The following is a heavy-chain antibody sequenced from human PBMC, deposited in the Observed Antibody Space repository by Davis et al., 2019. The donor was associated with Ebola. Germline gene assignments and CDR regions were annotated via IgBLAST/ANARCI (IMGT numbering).Heavy chain of an antibody. V-gene: IGHV3-11*04. Sequence: GESLKISCAASGFTFSDYYMSWIRQAPGKGLEWVSYISSSGSTIYYADSVKGRFTISRDNAKNSLYLQMNSLRAEDTAVYYCAREGIAAAGDSFDYWGQGTLVTVSS. D-gene: IGHD6-13*01. CDR2: ISSSGSTI. CDR3: AREGIAAAGDSFDY. CDR1: GFTFSDYY. J-gene: IGHJ4*02.